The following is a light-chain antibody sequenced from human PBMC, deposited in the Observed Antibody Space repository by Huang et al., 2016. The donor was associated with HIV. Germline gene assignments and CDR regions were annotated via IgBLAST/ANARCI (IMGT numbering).Light chain of an antibody. J-gene: IGKJ1*01. CDR2: GAS. Sequence: IVMTQSPVTLSVSPGERATLSCRASAGVSNNVAWYQQRPGQTPRLLIHGASTRHTGVPAKFRCRGSGTEFTLTITNLQPEDSAVYYCQHYNNWPPWTFGPGTQVEI. CDR1: AGVSNN. CDR3: QHYNNWPPWT. V-gene: IGKV3D-15*01.